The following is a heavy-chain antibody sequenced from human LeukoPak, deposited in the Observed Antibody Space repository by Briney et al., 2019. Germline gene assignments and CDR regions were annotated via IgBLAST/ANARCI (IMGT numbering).Heavy chain of an antibody. Sequence: PSETLSLTCTVSGGSISSSSYYWGWIRQPPGKGLEWIGSIYYSGSTYYNPSLKSRVTISVDTSKNQFSLKLSSVTAADTAVYYCARAGPGEQWLGPEGWVDYWGQGTLVTVSS. CDR1: GGSISSSSYY. CDR2: IYYSGST. D-gene: IGHD6-19*01. CDR3: ARAGPGEQWLGPEGWVDY. V-gene: IGHV4-39*07. J-gene: IGHJ4*02.